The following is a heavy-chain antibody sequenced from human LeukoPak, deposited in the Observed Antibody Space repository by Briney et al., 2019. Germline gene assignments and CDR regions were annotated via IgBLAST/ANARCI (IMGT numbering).Heavy chain of an antibody. CDR1: GHTYCRYA. V-gene: IGHV3-23*01. J-gene: IGHJ4*02. CDR3: AKAEGPADY. Sequence: GGSQRLSCAVSGHTYCRYAMSWVPRARQRGLEWVSAISGSGGSTYYADSVKGRFTISRDNSKHTLYLQMNSLSAEDTAVYYCAKAEGPADYWGQGTLVTVSS. CDR2: ISGSGGST.